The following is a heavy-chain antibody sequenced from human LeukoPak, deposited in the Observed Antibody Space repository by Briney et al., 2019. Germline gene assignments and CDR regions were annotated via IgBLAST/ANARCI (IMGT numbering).Heavy chain of an antibody. D-gene: IGHD4-11*01. CDR1: GGSISSYY. V-gene: IGHV4-4*07. Sequence: SETLSLTCTISGGSISSYYWSWIRQPAGKGLEWIGRIYTSGSTNYNPSLKSRVTMSVDTSKNQFSLKLSSVTAADTAVYYCAGDLTTWGFDYWGQGTLVTVSS. J-gene: IGHJ4*02. CDR3: AGDLTTWGFDY. CDR2: IYTSGST.